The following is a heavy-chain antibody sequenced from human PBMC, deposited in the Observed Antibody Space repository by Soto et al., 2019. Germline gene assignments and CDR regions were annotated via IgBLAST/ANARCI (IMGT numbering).Heavy chain of an antibody. CDR3: ARGDTYFDY. D-gene: IGHD5-18*01. Sequence: SETLSLTCTVSGGSISSYYWSWIRQPPGKGLEWHGYLYYSGSTNYNPSLKSRVTISVDTSKNQFSLKLTSVTAADTAVYYCARGDTYFDYWGKRTLVTVSS. CDR1: GGSISSYY. CDR2: LYYSGST. J-gene: IGHJ4*02. V-gene: IGHV4-59*01.